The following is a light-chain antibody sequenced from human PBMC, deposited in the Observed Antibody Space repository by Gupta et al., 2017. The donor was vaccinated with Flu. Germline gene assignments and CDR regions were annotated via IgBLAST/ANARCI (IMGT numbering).Light chain of an antibody. CDR2: RDS. CDR3: QVWDSSAPSV. V-gene: IGLV3-9*01. J-gene: IGLJ1*01. CDR1: SIGSKD. Sequence: SYDLTQPLSVSVALGQTASITCGGNSIGSKDVHWYQQKPGQAPVLVIYRDSSRPSGIPERFSGSNSGNTATLTITRAQAEDEAHYYCQVWDSSAPSVFGTGTKVTVL.